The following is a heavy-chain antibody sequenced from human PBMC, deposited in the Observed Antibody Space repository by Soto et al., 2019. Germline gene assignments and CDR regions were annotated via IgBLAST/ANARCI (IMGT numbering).Heavy chain of an antibody. Sequence: RSLRLCAAASGWNFRDNGVHYGRQEPGRKRLCVAVISYCGGHGDYADSVKGRFSTSRDNSKNMLFLQMNSLRPDDKAVYYWSRDSGGQRNDFDYWGVGTLVTVSS. CDR3: SRDSGGQRNDFDY. CDR1: GWNFRDNG. CDR2: ISYCGGHG. V-gene: IGHV3-30*03. J-gene: IGHJ4*02. D-gene: IGHD3-10*01.